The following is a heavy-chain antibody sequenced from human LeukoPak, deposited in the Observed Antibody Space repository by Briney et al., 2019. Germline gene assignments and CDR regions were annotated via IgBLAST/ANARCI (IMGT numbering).Heavy chain of an antibody. V-gene: IGHV1-69*04. CDR1: GGTFSSYA. J-gene: IGHJ6*02. CDR3: ARVAVYDSSDSYYYYGMDV. Sequence: GASVKVSRKASGGTFSSYAISWVRQAPGQGLEWMGRIIPILGIANYAQKFQGRVTITADKSTSTAYMELSSLRSEDTAVYYCARVAVYDSSDSYYYYGMDVWGQGTTVTVSS. D-gene: IGHD3-22*01. CDR2: IIPILGIA.